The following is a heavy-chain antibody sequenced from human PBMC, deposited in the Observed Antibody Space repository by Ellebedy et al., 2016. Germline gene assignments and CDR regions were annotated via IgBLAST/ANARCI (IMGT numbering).Heavy chain of an antibody. CDR2: INHSGST. V-gene: IGHV4-34*01. Sequence: SETLSLTCAVYGGSFSGYYWSWIRQPPGKGLEWIGEINHSGSTNYNPSLKSRVTISVDTSKNQFSLKLSSVTAADTAVYYCARSDQPLDYYGMDVWGQGTTVTVSS. CDR1: GGSFSGYY. J-gene: IGHJ6*02. CDR3: ARSDQPLDYYGMDV.